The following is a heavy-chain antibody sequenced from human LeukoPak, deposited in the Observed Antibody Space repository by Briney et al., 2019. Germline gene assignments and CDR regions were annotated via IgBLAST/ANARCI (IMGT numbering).Heavy chain of an antibody. D-gene: IGHD3-10*01. CDR2: ISYSGST. CDR1: GGYFSGFY. Sequence: SETLSLTCVVDGGYFSGFYWTWIRQAPGKGLEWIGEISYSGSTKYNPSLKSRVTIEVDTSKKQISLNLSSVTAADTAVYYCARSSLSGKKGKRQPNWFDPWGQGTLVTVSS. CDR3: ARSSLSGKKGKRQPNWFDP. J-gene: IGHJ5*02. V-gene: IGHV4-34*01.